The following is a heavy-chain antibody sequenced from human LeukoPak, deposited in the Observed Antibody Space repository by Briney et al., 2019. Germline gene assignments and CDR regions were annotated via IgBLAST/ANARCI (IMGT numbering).Heavy chain of an antibody. Sequence: ASVKVSCKASVYTLTGHYMQWVRQAPGPGLEGMGWINPNSGGTNYAQKFQGRATMTRDTSISTAYMELNRLRSDDTAVYYCARASGDFCTSSTCFKSLYYYYMDVWGKGTTVTVSS. CDR1: VYTLTGHY. J-gene: IGHJ6*03. D-gene: IGHD2-2*01. CDR3: ARASGDFCTSSTCFKSLYYYYMDV. V-gene: IGHV1-2*02. CDR2: INPNSGGT.